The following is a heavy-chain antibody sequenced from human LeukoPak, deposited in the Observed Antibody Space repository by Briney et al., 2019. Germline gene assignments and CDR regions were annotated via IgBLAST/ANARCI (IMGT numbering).Heavy chain of an antibody. Sequence: SETLSLTCAVSGYSISSGYYWGWIRQPPGKGLEWIGSIYHSGSTYYNPSLKSRVTISVDTSKNQFSLKLSSVTAADTAVYYCARHALGYCSVGSCLNWFDPWGQGTLVTVSS. CDR1: GYSISSGYY. V-gene: IGHV4-38-2*01. D-gene: IGHD2-15*01. CDR2: IYHSGST. J-gene: IGHJ5*02. CDR3: ARHALGYCSVGSCLNWFDP.